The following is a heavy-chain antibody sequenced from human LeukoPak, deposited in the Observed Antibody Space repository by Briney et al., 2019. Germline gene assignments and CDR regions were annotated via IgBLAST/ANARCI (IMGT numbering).Heavy chain of an antibody. V-gene: IGHV3-21*01. J-gene: IGHJ4*02. D-gene: IGHD6-13*01. CDR1: GFTFSSYS. Sequence: GGSLRLSCAASGFTFSSYSMNWVRQAPGKGLDWVSSISSSSSYIYYADSVKGRFTISRDNAKNSLYLQMNSLRAEDTAVYYCARDQWQQPTSYFDYWGQGTLVTVSS. CDR3: ARDQWQQPTSYFDY. CDR2: ISSSSSYI.